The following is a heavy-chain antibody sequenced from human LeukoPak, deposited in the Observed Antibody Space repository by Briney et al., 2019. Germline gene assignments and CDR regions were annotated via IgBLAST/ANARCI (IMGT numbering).Heavy chain of an antibody. CDR2: IYTSGISGIT. V-gene: IGHV4-61*02. CDR1: GGSISSGSYY. J-gene: IGHJ5*02. CDR3: ARGKGPFDP. Sequence: SQTLSLTCTVSGGSISSGSYYWSWTRQPAGTGLEWIGRIYTSGISGITNYNPSLKSRVTISLSTSKNQFSLKLSSVTAADTAVYYCARGKGPFDPWGQGTLVTVSS.